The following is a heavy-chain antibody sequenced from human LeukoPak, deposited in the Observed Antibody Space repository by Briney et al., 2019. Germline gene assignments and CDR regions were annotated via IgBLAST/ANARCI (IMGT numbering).Heavy chain of an antibody. J-gene: IGHJ4*02. CDR2: IYPGDSDT. Sequence: GESLKISCKGSGYSFTNYWIAWVRQMPGKGLELMGIIYPGDSDTRYSPSFQGQVTISADKSISTAYLQWSSLKASDTAMYYCARLDPSPYSSSFEFDYWGQGTLVTVSS. CDR3: ARLDPSPYSSSFEFDY. CDR1: GYSFTNYW. V-gene: IGHV5-51*01. D-gene: IGHD6-13*01.